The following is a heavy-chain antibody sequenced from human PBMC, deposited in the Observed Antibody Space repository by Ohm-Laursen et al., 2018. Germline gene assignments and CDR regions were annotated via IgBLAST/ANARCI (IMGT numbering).Heavy chain of an antibody. Sequence: SDTLSLTCTVSGGSISRYYWSWIRQPPGKGLEWIGYIYSTGSTNYNPSLKSRVPISVDTSKNQFSLKLSSVTAADTAVYYCAKRGSQWLETEGSNPRPYYLDYWGQGTLVTVSS. CDR3: AKRGSQWLETEGSNPRPYYLDY. CDR2: IYSTGST. CDR1: GGSISRYY. D-gene: IGHD6-19*01. V-gene: IGHV4-59*07. J-gene: IGHJ4*02.